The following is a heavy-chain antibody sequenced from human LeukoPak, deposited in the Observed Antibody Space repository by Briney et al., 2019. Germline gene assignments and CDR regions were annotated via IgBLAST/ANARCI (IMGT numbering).Heavy chain of an antibody. Sequence: GGSLRLSCAASGFTFSDYYMTWIRQAPGKALEWVSSISSGSTYTNCADSVKGRYTISRDNAKNSLYLQMNSLRVEDTAVYYCARNGYSGYDRLNWFDPWGQGTLVTVSS. J-gene: IGHJ5*02. V-gene: IGHV3-11*03. D-gene: IGHD5-12*01. CDR1: GFTFSDYY. CDR2: ISSGSTYT. CDR3: ARNGYSGYDRLNWFDP.